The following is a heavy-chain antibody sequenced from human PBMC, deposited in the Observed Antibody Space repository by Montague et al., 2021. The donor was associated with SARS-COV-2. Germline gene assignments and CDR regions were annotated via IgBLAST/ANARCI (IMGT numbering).Heavy chain of an antibody. CDR2: IDWDDYE. Sequence: PALVKPTQTLTLTCTFSGFSLSTSVMSVSWIRQPPGKALEWLARIDWDDYEFYSTSLKTRLTISKDTSKNQVVLTMTNMDPVDTATYYCARCRDGYKSGLSFDSWGQGTTVTVSS. V-gene: IGHV2-70*17. CDR1: GFSLSTSVMS. J-gene: IGHJ4*01. D-gene: IGHD5-24*01. CDR3: ARCRDGYKSGLSFDS.